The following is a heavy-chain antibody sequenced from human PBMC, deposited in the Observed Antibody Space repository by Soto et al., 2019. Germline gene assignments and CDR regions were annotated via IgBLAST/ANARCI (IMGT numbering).Heavy chain of an antibody. CDR3: ARGGGPNWNYLDY. D-gene: IGHD1-20*01. CDR2: IYYSGST. Sequence: QVQLQESGPGLVKPSQTLSLTCTVSGGSISSGDYYWSWIRQPPGKGLEWIGYIYYSGSTYYNPSLKSRVTISVDSSKNQFSLKLSSVTAADTAVYYCARGGGPNWNYLDYWGQGTLVTVSS. J-gene: IGHJ4*02. CDR1: GGSISSGDYY. V-gene: IGHV4-30-4*01.